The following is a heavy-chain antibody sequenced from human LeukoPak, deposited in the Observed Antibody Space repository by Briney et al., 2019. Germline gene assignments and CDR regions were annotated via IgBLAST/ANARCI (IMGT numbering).Heavy chain of an antibody. J-gene: IGHJ6*03. Sequence: GGSLRLSCAASGFTFSSYDMYWVRQAPGKGLEWVAFIRYDGSNKYYADSVKGRFTVSRDNSKNTLYLQMKSLRAEDTAVYYCAKGGGYEAQYYYYYLDVWGKGTTVTISS. CDR2: IRYDGSNK. CDR3: AKGGGYEAQYYYYYLDV. CDR1: GFTFSSYD. V-gene: IGHV3-30*02. D-gene: IGHD5-12*01.